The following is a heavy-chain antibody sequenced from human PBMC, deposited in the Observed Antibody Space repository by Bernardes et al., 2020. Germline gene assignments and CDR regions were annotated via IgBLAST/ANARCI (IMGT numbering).Heavy chain of an antibody. D-gene: IGHD1-26*01. CDR3: ARHGVKGLVGATNWFDP. CDR2: IDPSDSYT. J-gene: IGHJ5*02. CDR1: GYSFTSYW. V-gene: IGHV5-10-1*01. Sequence: SLKISCKGSGYSFTSYWISWVRQMPGKGLEWMGRIDPSDSYTNYSPSFQGHVTISADKSISTAYLQWSSLKASDTAMYYCARHGVKGLVGATNWFDPWGQGTLVTVSS.